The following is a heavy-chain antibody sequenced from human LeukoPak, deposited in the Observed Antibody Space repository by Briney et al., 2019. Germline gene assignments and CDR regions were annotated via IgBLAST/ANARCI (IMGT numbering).Heavy chain of an antibody. J-gene: IGHJ3*02. D-gene: IGHD1-26*01. CDR3: ARGGGSRDNDAFDI. CDR2: INHSGST. CDR1: GGSISGYY. Sequence: SETLSLTCTVSGGSISGYYWSWIRQPPGKGLEWIGEINHSGSTNYNPSLKSRVTISVDTSKNQFSLKLSSVTAADTAVYYCARGGGSRDNDAFDIWGQGTMVTVSS. V-gene: IGHV4-34*01.